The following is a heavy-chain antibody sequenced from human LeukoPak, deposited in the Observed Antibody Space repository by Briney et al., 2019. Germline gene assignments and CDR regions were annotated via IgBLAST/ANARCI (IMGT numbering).Heavy chain of an antibody. CDR2: INTGNGNT. V-gene: IGHV1-3*03. CDR1: GYTFTSYA. Sequence: GASVKVSCKASGYTFTSYAMHWVRQATGQRLEWMGWINTGNGNTKYSQKFQGRVTLTRDTSASTAYMELRSLRSVDMALYYCAREATTVTISSFGYWGQGTLVSVSS. D-gene: IGHD4-17*01. J-gene: IGHJ4*02. CDR3: AREATTVTISSFGY.